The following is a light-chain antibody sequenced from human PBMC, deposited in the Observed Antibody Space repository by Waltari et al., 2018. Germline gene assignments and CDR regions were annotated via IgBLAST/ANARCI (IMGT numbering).Light chain of an antibody. J-gene: IGLJ2*01. V-gene: IGLV1-44*01. CDR2: SND. Sequence: QSVLTQPPSASGTPGQRVTISCSGSNSNIGSNVVTWYQQVPGMAPRLLIYSNDRRPSGVPDRFSGSKSGTSASLVISGLQSDDEGNYYCATWDGRLAGVLFGGGTKVTVL. CDR3: ATWDGRLAGVL. CDR1: NSNIGSNV.